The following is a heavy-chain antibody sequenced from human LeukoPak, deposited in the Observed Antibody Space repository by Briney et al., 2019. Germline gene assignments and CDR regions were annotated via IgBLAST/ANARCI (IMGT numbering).Heavy chain of an antibody. D-gene: IGHD2-8*01. CDR1: GGSISSYY. CDR3: ARAATNGYYGMDV. CDR2: IYYSGST. V-gene: IGHV4-59*01. Sequence: SETLSLTCTVSGGSISSYYWSWIRQPPGKGLEWIGYIYYSGSTNYNPSLKSRVTISVDTSKNQFSLKLSSVTAADTAVYYCARAATNGYYGMDVWGQGTTVTVSS. J-gene: IGHJ6*02.